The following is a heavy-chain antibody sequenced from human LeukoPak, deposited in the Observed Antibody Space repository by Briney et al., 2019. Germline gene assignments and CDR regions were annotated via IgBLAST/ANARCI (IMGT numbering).Heavy chain of an antibody. J-gene: IGHJ4*02. CDR3: ARGVGGCQRGSFDY. V-gene: IGHV1-69*05. CDR1: GGTFSSYA. CDR2: IIPIFGTA. D-gene: IGHD6-19*01. Sequence: SVKVSCKASGGTFSSYAISWVLQAPGQGLEWMGRIIPIFGTANYAQKFQGRVTITTDESTSTAYMELSSLRSEDTAVYYCARGVGGCQRGSFDYWGQRTLVTVSS.